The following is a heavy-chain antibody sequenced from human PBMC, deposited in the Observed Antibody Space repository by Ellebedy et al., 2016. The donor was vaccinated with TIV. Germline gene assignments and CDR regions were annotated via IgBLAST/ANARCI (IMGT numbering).Heavy chain of an antibody. CDR3: ARLWIHDYSNYIDF. Sequence: GESLKISCQGSGYGFTRHWIGWVRQMPGKGLEVVGIIYPLDSETRYSPSFQGQVTISADKSINTAYLQWSNLKPPDTAMYYCARLWIHDYSNYIDFWGQGTLVTVSS. CDR1: GYGFTRHW. V-gene: IGHV5-51*01. J-gene: IGHJ4*02. CDR2: IYPLDSET. D-gene: IGHD4-11*01.